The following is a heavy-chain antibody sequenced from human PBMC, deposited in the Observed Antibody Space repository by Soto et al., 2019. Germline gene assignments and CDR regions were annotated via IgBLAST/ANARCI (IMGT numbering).Heavy chain of an antibody. CDR2: INHSGST. CDR1: GGSFSGYY. CDR3: ARRNNNYYYYYYYMDV. Sequence: PSETLSLTCAVYGGSFSGYYWSWIRQPPGKGLEWIGEINHSGSTNYNPSLKSRVTISVDTSKNQFSLKLSSVTAADTAVYYCARRNNNYYYYYYYMDVWGKGTTVTVSS. J-gene: IGHJ6*03. V-gene: IGHV4-34*01. D-gene: IGHD1-20*01.